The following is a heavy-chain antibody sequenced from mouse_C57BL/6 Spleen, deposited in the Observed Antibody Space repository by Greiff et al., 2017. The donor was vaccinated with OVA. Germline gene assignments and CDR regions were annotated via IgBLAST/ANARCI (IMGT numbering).Heavy chain of an antibody. CDR2: ISSGSSTI. CDR1: GFTFSDYG. CDR3: ARYSSGYVFAY. D-gene: IGHD3-2*02. J-gene: IGHJ3*01. Sequence: EVQLKQSGGGLVKPGGSLKLSCAASGFTFSDYGMHWVRQAPETGLEWVAYISSGSSTIYYADTVKGRFTISRDNAKNTLFLQMTSLRSEDMAMYYCARYSSGYVFAYWGQGTLVTVSA. V-gene: IGHV5-17*01.